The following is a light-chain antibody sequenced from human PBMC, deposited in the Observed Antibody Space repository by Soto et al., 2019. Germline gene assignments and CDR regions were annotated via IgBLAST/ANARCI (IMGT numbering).Light chain of an antibody. J-gene: IGKJ1*01. CDR1: QSVSSN. Sequence: EIVMTQSPATLSVSPGERATLSCRASQSVSSNLAWYQQKPGQAHRLLIYGASTRATGIPARFSGSGSGTEFTLTISSLQSEDFAVYYCQQYNNWPRTFGQGTKVEI. CDR3: QQYNNWPRT. V-gene: IGKV3-15*01. CDR2: GAS.